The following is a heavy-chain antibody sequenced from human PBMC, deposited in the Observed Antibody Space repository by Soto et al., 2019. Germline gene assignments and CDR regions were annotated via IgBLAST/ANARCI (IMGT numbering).Heavy chain of an antibody. CDR3: ARTSVAQSEDYFDY. J-gene: IGHJ4*02. Sequence: ASVKVSCKTSGYSFTTYGISWVRQAPGQGLEWMGWTSSNKGKTKYAQKIQGRVTMTTDKSTNTVHMELRSLRSGDTAVYYCARTSVAQSEDYFDYWGQGTLVTVSS. V-gene: IGHV1-18*01. CDR2: TSSNKGKT. D-gene: IGHD5-12*01. CDR1: GYSFTTYG.